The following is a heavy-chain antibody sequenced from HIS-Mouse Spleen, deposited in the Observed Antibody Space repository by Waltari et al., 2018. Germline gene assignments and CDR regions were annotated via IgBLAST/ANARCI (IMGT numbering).Heavy chain of an antibody. J-gene: IGHJ5*02. CDR2: VIPILGIA. D-gene: IGHD5-18*01. CDR3: AREDTAMDNWFDP. Sequence: QVQLVQSGAEVKKPGSSVKVSCKASGGTFSSYAISWVRQAPGQGLEWMGRVIPILGIANYAQKFQGRVTITADKSTSTAYMELSSLRSEDTAVYYCAREDTAMDNWFDPWGQGTLVTV. V-gene: IGHV1-69*04. CDR1: GGTFSSYA.